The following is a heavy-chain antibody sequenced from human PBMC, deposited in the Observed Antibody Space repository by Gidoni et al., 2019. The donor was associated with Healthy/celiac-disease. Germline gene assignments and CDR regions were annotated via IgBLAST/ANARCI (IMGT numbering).Heavy chain of an antibody. CDR3: AKGRDYYDSSGSSPYDAFDI. CDR1: GFTFSSYA. CDR2: ISGSGGST. Sequence: EVQLVESGGGLVQPGGSLRLSCAASGFTFSSYAMSWVGQAPGKGLGWVSAISGSGGSTYYADSVKGRFTISRDNSKNTLYLQMNSLRAEDTAVYYCAKGRDYYDSSGSSPYDAFDIWGQGTMVTVSS. J-gene: IGHJ3*02. V-gene: IGHV3-23*04. D-gene: IGHD3-22*01.